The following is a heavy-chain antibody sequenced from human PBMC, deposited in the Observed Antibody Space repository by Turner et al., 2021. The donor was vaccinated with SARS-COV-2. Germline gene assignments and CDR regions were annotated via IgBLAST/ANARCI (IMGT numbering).Heavy chain of an antibody. CDR1: GFTFSRYG. Sequence: QVQLVKSGGGVVQPGRSLRLSCAASGFTFSRYGMHWVRQAPGKGLEWVAVIWYDGSNKYYADSVKGRFTISRDNSKNTLYLQMNSLRAEDTAVYYCAKAGFGYSSGWGYFDYWGQGTLVTVSS. V-gene: IGHV3-33*06. D-gene: IGHD6-19*01. CDR2: IWYDGSNK. CDR3: AKAGFGYSSGWGYFDY. J-gene: IGHJ4*02.